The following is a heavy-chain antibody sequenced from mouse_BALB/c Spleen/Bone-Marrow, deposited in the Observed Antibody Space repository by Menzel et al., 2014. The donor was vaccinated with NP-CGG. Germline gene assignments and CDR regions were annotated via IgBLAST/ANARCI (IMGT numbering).Heavy chain of an antibody. CDR3: TRGGAYYRYTSFAY. Sequence: QVQLKQSGAELVKPGASVKLSCKASGYTFTSYYMYWVKQRPGQGLEWIGEINPSNGGTNFNEKFKSKATLTADKSSSTAYMQLSSLTSEDSAVYYCTRGGAYYRYTSFAYWGQGTLVTVSA. CDR1: GYTFTSYY. CDR2: INPSNGGT. V-gene: IGHV1S81*02. D-gene: IGHD2-14*01. J-gene: IGHJ3*01.